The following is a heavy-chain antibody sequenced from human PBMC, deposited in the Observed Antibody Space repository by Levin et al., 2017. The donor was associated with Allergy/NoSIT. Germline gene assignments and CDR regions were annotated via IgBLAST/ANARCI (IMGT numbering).Heavy chain of an antibody. CDR1: GGSISIFY. D-gene: IGHD2-8*02. CDR3: ARGTGGFAFDL. V-gene: IGHV4-59*01. CDR2: ITHSGRT. Sequence: SQTLSLTCTVSGGSISIFYWSLIRQPPGKGLEWIGYITHSGRTNYNPSLKSRLTLSLDTSKNQFSLKLTSATAADTAVYYCARGTGGFAFDLWGQGTLVTVSS. J-gene: IGHJ3*01.